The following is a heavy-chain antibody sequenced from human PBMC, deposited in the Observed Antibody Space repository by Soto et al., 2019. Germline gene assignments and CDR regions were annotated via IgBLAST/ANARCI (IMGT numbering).Heavy chain of an antibody. CDR3: ALALGPTTGLDY. CDR2: IYNSETT. J-gene: IGHJ4*02. Sequence: QVRLQESGPGLVKPSQTLSQTCTVSGASITSGNYYLTWIRQLPGKGLEWIGSIYNSETTHYNPSLTSSLTISIDTSANQCYLKLSSVTAAVTARYYGALALGPTTGLDYWGQGTLITVSA. D-gene: IGHD1-26*01. V-gene: IGHV4-31*04. CDR1: GASITSGNYY.